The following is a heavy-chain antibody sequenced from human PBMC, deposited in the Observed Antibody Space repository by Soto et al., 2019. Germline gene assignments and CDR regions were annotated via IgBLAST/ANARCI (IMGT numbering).Heavy chain of an antibody. V-gene: IGHV1-8*02. CDR1: GYTFTSYD. CDR3: ARLESDYYYYRDV. D-gene: IGHD1-1*01. CDR2: MNTNSGNT. Sequence: GVSVKVSCTASGYTFTSYDINWVRQANGQGLEWMGWMNTNSGNTGYAQKFQGRVTMTRNTSISTAYMELSSLRSEDTAVYYCARLESDYYYYRDVWGKGTTVTVSS. J-gene: IGHJ6*03.